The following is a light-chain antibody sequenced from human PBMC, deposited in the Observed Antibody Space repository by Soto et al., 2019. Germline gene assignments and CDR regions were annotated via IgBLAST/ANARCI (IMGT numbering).Light chain of an antibody. Sequence: DIQMTQSPSSLSASVGDRVTITCRACQGIRSDLGWYQQKPGKAPKRLIYAASSLQSGVPSRFSGSGSGTEFTLTNSSLQPEDFATYYCLQHNSCPLSFGGGTKVEIK. CDR3: LQHNSCPLS. J-gene: IGKJ4*01. CDR1: QGIRSD. CDR2: AAS. V-gene: IGKV1-17*01.